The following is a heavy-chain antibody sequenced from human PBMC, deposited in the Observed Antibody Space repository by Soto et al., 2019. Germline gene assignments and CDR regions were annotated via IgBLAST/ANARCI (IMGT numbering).Heavy chain of an antibody. CDR2: VYYSERTSYNSGTT. CDR1: GDSMTSSSYC. J-gene: IGHJ5*02. V-gene: IGHV4-39*01. CDR3: ARHTRNQFDP. Sequence: ASETLSLTCNVSGDSMTSSSYCWGWIRQPPGKGLEWIGSVYYSERTSYNSGTTYYSPSLKSRVTISGDTSKRQFSLKLSSVTAADTAVYYCARHTRNQFDPWGQGTLVTVSS.